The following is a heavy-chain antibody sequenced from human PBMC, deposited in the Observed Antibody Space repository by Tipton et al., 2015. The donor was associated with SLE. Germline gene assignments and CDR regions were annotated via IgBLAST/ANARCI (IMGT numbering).Heavy chain of an antibody. J-gene: IGHJ4*02. CDR1: GGPLSGGDYY. CDR3: ARANSGFDY. D-gene: IGHD1-7*01. V-gene: IGHV4-30-4*01. Sequence: TLSLTCTVSGGPLSGGDYYWGWIRQPPGNGLAWIGFIYHSGNTFYNPSLESRLTMSVDTSKNQFSMMLTSVTAADTAIYYCARANSGFDYWGQGTLVTVSS. CDR2: IYHSGNT.